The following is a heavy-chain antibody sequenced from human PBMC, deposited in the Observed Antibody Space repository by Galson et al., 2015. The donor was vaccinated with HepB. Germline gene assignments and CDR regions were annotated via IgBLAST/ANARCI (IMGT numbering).Heavy chain of an antibody. J-gene: IGHJ3*02. CDR3: ARSLTTVTRSWLFDAFDI. CDR2: TYYRSKWYN. Sequence: CAISGDSVSSNSAAWNWIRQSPSRGLEWLGRTYYRSKWYNDYAVSVKSRITINPDTSKNQFSLQLNSVTPEDTAVYYCARSLTTVTRSWLFDAFDIWGQGTMVTVSS. V-gene: IGHV6-1*01. CDR1: GDSVSSNSAA. D-gene: IGHD4-17*01.